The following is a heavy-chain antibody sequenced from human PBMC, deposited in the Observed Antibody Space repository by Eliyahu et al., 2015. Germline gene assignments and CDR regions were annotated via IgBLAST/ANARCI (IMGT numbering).Heavy chain of an antibody. D-gene: IGHD3-16*01. J-gene: IGHJ4*02. CDR3: ARMGPRGRFYGDY. CDR2: IDRSGST. CDR1: GGSFSDYY. V-gene: IGHV4-34*01. Sequence: QVQLQQWGAGLLKPSETLSLTCAVYGGSFSDYYWSWIRQPPGKGLEWIGEIDRSGSTNYNPSLKSRVTISVHTSKNQFSLKLNSVTAADTAVYYCARMGPRGRFYGDYWGQGTLVTVSS.